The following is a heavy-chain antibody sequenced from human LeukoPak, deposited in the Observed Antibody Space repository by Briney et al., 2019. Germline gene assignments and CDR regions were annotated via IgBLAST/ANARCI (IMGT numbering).Heavy chain of an antibody. CDR3: ARAGSRYYDSSGYYGDAFDI. V-gene: IGHV4-4*07. CDR2: IYTTGST. D-gene: IGHD3-22*01. Sequence: SETLSLTCTVSGGSISSYYWSWIRQPAGKGLEWIGRIYTTGSTNYNPSLKSRVNMSVDTSKNQFSLKLSSVTAADTAVYYCARAGSRYYDSSGYYGDAFDIWGQGTMVTVSS. J-gene: IGHJ3*02. CDR1: GGSISSYY.